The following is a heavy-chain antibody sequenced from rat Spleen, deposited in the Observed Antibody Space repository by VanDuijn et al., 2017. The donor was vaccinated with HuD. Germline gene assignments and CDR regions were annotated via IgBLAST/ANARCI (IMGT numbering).Heavy chain of an antibody. CDR2: ISSGGST. CDR1: GFSLTNNG. D-gene: IGHD1-10*01. J-gene: IGHJ2*01. V-gene: IGHV2S12*01. Sequence: QVQLKESGPGLVQPSQTLSLTCTVSGFSLTNNGVSWVRQPPGKDLEWIAAISSGGSTYYNSVFKSRLSISRDTSKSQVLLKMNSLQTEDTAMYFCARSSRYQLFDYWGQGVMVTVSS. CDR3: ARSSRYQLFDY.